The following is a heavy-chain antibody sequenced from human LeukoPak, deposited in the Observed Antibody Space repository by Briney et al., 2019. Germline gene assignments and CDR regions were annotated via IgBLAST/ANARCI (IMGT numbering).Heavy chain of an antibody. D-gene: IGHD5-24*01. V-gene: IGHV1-46*01. J-gene: IGHJ4*02. CDR1: GYTFTSYY. CDR2: INPSGGST. CDR3: ARDGSTEMATINYFDY. Sequence: ASVKVSCKASGYTFTSYYMHWVRQAPGQGLEWMGIINPSGGSTSYARKFQGRVTMTRDTSTSTVYMELSSLRSEDTAVYYCARDGSTEMATINYFDYWGQGTLVTVSS.